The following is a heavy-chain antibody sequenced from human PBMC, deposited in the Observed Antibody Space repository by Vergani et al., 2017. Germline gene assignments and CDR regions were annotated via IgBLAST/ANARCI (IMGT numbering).Heavy chain of an antibody. CDR3: ARQKDYYMDV. CDR1: NDSVSNTFYY. J-gene: IGHJ6*03. V-gene: IGHV4-31*03. CDR2: IYYSGTT. Sequence: QVQLPESGPGLVKPSETLSLTCTVSNDSVSNTFYYWSWVRQRPGMGLDWIGYIYYSGTTYYNPSLESRLTISLDTSENHLSLKLTSVTAADTAVYYCARQKDYYMDVWGKGATVTVS.